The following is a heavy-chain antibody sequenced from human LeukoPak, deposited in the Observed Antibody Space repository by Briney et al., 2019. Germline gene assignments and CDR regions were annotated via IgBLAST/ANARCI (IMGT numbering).Heavy chain of an antibody. D-gene: IGHD3-9*01. CDR3: ARNKLRYFDWLSNYNWFDP. V-gene: IGHV1-18*01. Sequence: ASVKVSCKASGGTFSSYAISWVRQAPGQGLEWMGWISAYNGNTNYAQKLQGRVTMTTDTSTSTAYMELRSLRSDDTAVYYCARNKLRYFDWLSNYNWFDPWGQGTLVTVSS. J-gene: IGHJ5*02. CDR1: GGTFSSYA. CDR2: ISAYNGNT.